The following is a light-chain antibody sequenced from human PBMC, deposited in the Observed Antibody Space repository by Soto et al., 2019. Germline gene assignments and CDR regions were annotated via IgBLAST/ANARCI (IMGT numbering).Light chain of an antibody. CDR1: SSDVGSYNL. Sequence: QSALTQPASVSGSPGQSITISCTGTSSDVGSYNLVSWYQQHPGKAPKLLLYEGSKRPSGVSNRFFGSKSGNTASLTISGLQAEDEADYYCCSYAGSAYVFGTGTKLTVL. J-gene: IGLJ1*01. CDR3: CSYAGSAYV. CDR2: EGS. V-gene: IGLV2-23*01.